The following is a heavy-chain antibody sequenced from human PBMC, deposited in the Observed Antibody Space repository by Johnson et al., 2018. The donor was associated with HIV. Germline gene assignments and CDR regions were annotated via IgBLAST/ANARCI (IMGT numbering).Heavy chain of an antibody. CDR2: ISTSDGTI. CDR3: AREGGGHDYGDRDAFDI. CDR1: GFTFSDYY. V-gene: IGHV3-11*04. J-gene: IGHJ3*02. D-gene: IGHD4-17*01. Sequence: MQLVESGGGLVKPGGSLRLSCVASGFTFSDYYMTWIRQAPGKGLEWVSYISTSDGTIYSADTVKGRFSISRDNAKNSLYLQMNSLRAEDTAVYYCAREGGGHDYGDRDAFDIWGQGTMVTVSS.